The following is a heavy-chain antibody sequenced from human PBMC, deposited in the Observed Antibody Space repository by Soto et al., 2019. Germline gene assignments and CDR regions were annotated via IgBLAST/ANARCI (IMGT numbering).Heavy chain of an antibody. V-gene: IGHV3-30*18. CDR1: GFTFSSYG. D-gene: IGHD1-26*01. CDR2: ISYDGSNK. Sequence: QVQLVESGGGVVQPGRSLRLSCAASGFTFSSYGMHWVRQAPGKGLEWMAVISYDGSNKYYADSVKGRFTISRDNSKNTLYLQMNSLRAEDTAVYYCAKVVYSGSYFDYWGQGTLVTVSS. J-gene: IGHJ4*02. CDR3: AKVVYSGSYFDY.